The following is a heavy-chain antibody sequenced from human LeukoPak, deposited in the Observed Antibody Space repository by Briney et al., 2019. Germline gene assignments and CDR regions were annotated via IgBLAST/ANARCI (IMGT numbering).Heavy chain of an antibody. D-gene: IGHD6-19*01. V-gene: IGHV3-21*01. CDR2: ITSSSSYI. CDR1: GFTFSSYS. CDR3: ARDGGAVAGPGSSDY. Sequence: GGSLRLSCAASGFTFSSYSMNWVREAPGKGLEWVSSITSSSSYIYYADSAKGRFTISRDNAKNSLYLQMNSLRAEDTAVYYCARDGGAVAGPGSSDYWGQGTLVTVSS. J-gene: IGHJ4*02.